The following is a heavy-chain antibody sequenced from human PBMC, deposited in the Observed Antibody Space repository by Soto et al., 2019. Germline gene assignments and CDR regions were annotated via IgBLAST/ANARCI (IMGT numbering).Heavy chain of an antibody. CDR1: GYSFRSYG. CDR3: ARVGLKYLRWFDP. D-gene: IGHD3-16*01. CDR2: INADKGDT. Sequence: ASLKVSCKAFGYSFRSYGIQWVRQAPGQSLEWMGWINADKGDTKYSQNFQDRVSITRDTFANTAYMELRSLTPEDTAVYYCARVGLKYLRWFDPWGQGXLVTVYS. V-gene: IGHV1-3*01. J-gene: IGHJ5*02.